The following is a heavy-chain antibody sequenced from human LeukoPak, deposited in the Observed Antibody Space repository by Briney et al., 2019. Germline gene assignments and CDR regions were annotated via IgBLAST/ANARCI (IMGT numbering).Heavy chain of an antibody. CDR1: GFTFSSYA. J-gene: IGHJ3*02. CDR3: AREGYDYVWGSHRYRNAFDI. V-gene: IGHV3-30*01. CDR2: ISYDGSNK. Sequence: PGGSLRLSCAASGFTFSSYAMHWVRQAPGKGLEWVSVISYDGSNKYYADSVKGRFTISRDNSKNTLYLQMNSLRAEDTAVYYCAREGYDYVWGSHRYRNAFDIWGQGTMVTVSS. D-gene: IGHD3-16*02.